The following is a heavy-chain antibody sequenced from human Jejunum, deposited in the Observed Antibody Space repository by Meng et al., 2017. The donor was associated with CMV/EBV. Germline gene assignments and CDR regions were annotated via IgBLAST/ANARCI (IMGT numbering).Heavy chain of an antibody. CDR3: AKEGKTGRPGEYYTDGPSDS. CDR2: IISMYGTA. D-gene: IGHD3-16*01. Sequence: YAMCWVRQAPGQGLEWMGEIISMYGTANYAEKFQDRLTITADKSTNTAYMELTGLTFEDTAVYYCAKEGKTGRPGEYYTDGPSDSWGQGTLVTVSS. J-gene: IGHJ5*01. CDR1: YA. V-gene: IGHV1-69*06.